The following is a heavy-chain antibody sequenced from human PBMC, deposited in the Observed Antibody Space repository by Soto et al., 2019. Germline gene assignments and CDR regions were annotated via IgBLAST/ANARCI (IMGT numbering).Heavy chain of an antibody. Sequence: GGSLRLSCAASGFTFSSYDMHWVRQATGKGLEWVSAIGTAGDTYYPGSVKGRFTISRENAKNSLYLQMNSLRAGDTAVYYCARAFVAVAGYYYYGMDVWGQGNTVTVSS. CDR2: IGTAGDT. V-gene: IGHV3-13*01. CDR1: GFTFSSYD. CDR3: ARAFVAVAGYYYYGMDV. J-gene: IGHJ6*02. D-gene: IGHD6-19*01.